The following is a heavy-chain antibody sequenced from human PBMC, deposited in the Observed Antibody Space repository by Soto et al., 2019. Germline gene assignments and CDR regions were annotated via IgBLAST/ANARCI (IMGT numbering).Heavy chain of an antibody. D-gene: IGHD2-2*01. J-gene: IGHJ6*02. CDR2: INHSGST. V-gene: IGHV4-34*01. Sequence: SETLSLTCAVYGGSFSGYYWSWIRKPPGKGLEWIGEINHSGSTNYNPSLKSRVTISVDTSKNQFSLKLSSVTAADTAVYYCARVPAAHYYYYYGMDVWGQGTTVTSP. CDR3: ARVPAAHYYYYYGMDV. CDR1: GGSFSGYY.